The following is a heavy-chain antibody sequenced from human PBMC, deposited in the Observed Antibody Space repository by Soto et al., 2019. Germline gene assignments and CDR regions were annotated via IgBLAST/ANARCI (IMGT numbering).Heavy chain of an antibody. Sequence: QVQLVESGGGVVQPGRSLRLSCAASGFTFSFYGMHWVRQAPGKGLEWVAVISYDGSNKYYADSVKGRFTISRDNSKNTLYLEMNSLRAEDKAVYYCAKDLGHGGRGAFDVWCQGKMVTVAS. D-gene: IGHD7-27*01. CDR2: ISYDGSNK. CDR3: AKDLGHGGRGAFDV. J-gene: IGHJ3*01. CDR1: GFTFSFYG. V-gene: IGHV3-30*18.